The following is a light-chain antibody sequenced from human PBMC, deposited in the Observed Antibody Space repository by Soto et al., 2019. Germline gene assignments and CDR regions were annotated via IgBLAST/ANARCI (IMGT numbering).Light chain of an antibody. Sequence: QSVLTQPASVSGSPGQSITISCTGTSRDVGSYNLVSWYQQHPGKAPKLMIYEGSKRPSGVSNRFSGSKSGNTASLTISGLQAEDEADYYCCSYAGSSTWVFDGGTKLTVL. CDR1: SRDVGSYNL. CDR2: EGS. J-gene: IGLJ3*02. CDR3: CSYAGSSTWV. V-gene: IGLV2-23*01.